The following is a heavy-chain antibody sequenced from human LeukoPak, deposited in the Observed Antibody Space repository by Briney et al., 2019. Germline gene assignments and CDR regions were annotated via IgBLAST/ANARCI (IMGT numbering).Heavy chain of an antibody. V-gene: IGHV5-51*01. CDR3: ARLADTTS. D-gene: IGHD1-26*01. J-gene: IGHJ5*02. CDR2: IYPGDSDT. CDR1: GYTFTDFW. Sequence: GESLKISCKGSGYTFTDFWIAWVRQMPGKGLEWMGIIYPGDSDTRYSPSFQGQVTISADKSTTTAYLQWSTLTTSDTAIYFCARLADTTSWGQGTLVTVSS.